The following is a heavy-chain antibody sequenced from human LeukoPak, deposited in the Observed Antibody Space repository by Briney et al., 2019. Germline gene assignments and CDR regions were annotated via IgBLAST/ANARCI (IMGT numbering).Heavy chain of an antibody. CDR2: IYSGGST. J-gene: IGHJ4*02. CDR3: ARDPGYSYGHFDY. D-gene: IGHD5-18*01. Sequence: PGGSLRLSCAASGFTVSSNYMSWVRQAPGKGLEWVSVIYSGGSTYYADSVKGRFTISRDNSKNTLYLQMNSLRAEDTAVYYCARDPGYSYGHFDYWGQGTLVTVSS. V-gene: IGHV3-53*01. CDR1: GFTVSSNY.